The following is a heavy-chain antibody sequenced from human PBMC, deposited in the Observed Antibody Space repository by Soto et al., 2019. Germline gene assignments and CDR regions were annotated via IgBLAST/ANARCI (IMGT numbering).Heavy chain of an antibody. Sequence: QVQLMQSGAEVKKPGSSVKVSCKASGGTFSSYAISWVRQAPGQGLEWMGGIIPIFGTANYAQKFQGRVTITADKSTSTAYMELSSLRSEDTAVYYCARGRGYCSGGSCYLNYYYYGMDVWGQGTTVTVSS. J-gene: IGHJ6*02. CDR1: GGTFSSYA. CDR3: ARGRGYCSGGSCYLNYYYYGMDV. V-gene: IGHV1-69*06. D-gene: IGHD2-15*01. CDR2: IIPIFGTA.